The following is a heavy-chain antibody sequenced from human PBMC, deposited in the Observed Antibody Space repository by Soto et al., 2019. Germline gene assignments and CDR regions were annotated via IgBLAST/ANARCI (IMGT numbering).Heavy chain of an antibody. CDR1: GGSFSGYY. V-gene: IGHV4-34*01. D-gene: IGHD3-3*01. J-gene: IGHJ6*02. CDR3: ARDSKPYYDFWSGDYYYYYVMDV. Sequence: SETLSLTCAVYGGSFSGYYWSWIRQPPGKGLEWIGEINHSGSTNYNPSLKSRVTISVDTSKNQFSLKLSSVTAADTAVYYCARDSKPYYDFWSGDYYYYYVMDVWAQGTTVTVSS. CDR2: INHSGST.